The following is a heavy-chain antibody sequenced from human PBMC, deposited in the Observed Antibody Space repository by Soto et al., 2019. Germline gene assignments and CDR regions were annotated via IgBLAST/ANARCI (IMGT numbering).Heavy chain of an antibody. J-gene: IGHJ4*02. Sequence: QVQLQESGPGLVKPSGTLSLTCAVSGVSISSNNWWSWVRQPPGKGLEWIGEMYHTGSTNYNPSLETRVPISLDKSKTHFSLELNSVTAADTAVYYCARSSRYQYDSSEGNFDYWGQGTLVTVSS. D-gene: IGHD3-22*01. CDR1: GVSISSNNW. CDR3: ARSSRYQYDSSEGNFDY. CDR2: MYHTGST. V-gene: IGHV4-4*02.